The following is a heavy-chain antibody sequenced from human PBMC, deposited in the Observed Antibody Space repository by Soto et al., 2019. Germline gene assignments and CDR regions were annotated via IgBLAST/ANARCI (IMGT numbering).Heavy chain of an antibody. CDR2: IKDDGSEK. J-gene: IGHJ6*02. D-gene: IGHD6-19*01. V-gene: IGHV3-7*05. CDR3: ARDGGTPGRGPAVADYYHYGMDV. Sequence: EVQLVESGGGLVQPGGSLRLSCLASEFTFNTYWMNWVRQAPGRGLEWVANIKDDGSEKNYGDSVKGRFTISRDNPKYSLYLQMDRLGGEQRAVYFCARDGGTPGRGPAVADYYHYGMDVWCQRTTVTVSS. CDR1: EFTFNTYW.